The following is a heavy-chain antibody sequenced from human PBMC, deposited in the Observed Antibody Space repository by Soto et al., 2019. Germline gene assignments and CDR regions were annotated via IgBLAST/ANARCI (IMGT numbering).Heavy chain of an antibody. CDR3: ARDGREAYGMDV. CDR2: IYYRGST. J-gene: IGHJ6*02. CDR1: GGSISSHY. D-gene: IGHD1-26*01. V-gene: IGHV4-59*11. Sequence: SETLSLTCTVSGGSISSHYWSWVRQAPGKGLEWIGHIYYRGSTSYNPSLRSRSTISVDTSNNQFSLKLNSVTTADTAVYYCARDGREAYGMDVWGQGTKVTVSS.